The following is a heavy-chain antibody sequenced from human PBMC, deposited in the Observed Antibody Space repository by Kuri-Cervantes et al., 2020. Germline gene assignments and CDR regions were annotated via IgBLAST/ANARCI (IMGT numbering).Heavy chain of an antibody. CDR2: INHSGST. Sequence: SQTLLLTCAVYGGSFSGYYWSWIRQPPGKGLEWIGEINHSGSTNYNPSLKSRVTISVDTSKNQFSLKLSSVTAADTAVYFCAYNYDSSGYYNFDSWGQGTLVTVSS. CDR1: GGSFSGYY. CDR3: AYNYDSSGYYNFDS. D-gene: IGHD3-22*01. V-gene: IGHV4-34*01. J-gene: IGHJ4*02.